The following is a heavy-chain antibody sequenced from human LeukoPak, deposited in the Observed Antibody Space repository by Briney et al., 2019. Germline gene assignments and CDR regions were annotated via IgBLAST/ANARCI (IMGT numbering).Heavy chain of an antibody. J-gene: IGHJ4*02. CDR1: GGSISSSSYY. Sequence: SETLSLTCTVSGGSISSSSYYWGWIRQPPGKGLEWIGSIYYSGSTYYNPSLKSRVTISVDTSKNQFSLKLSSVTAADTAVYYCANLPDYYDSSVPFWGQGTWSPSPQ. V-gene: IGHV4-39*01. CDR2: IYYSGST. D-gene: IGHD3-22*01. CDR3: ANLPDYYDSSVPF.